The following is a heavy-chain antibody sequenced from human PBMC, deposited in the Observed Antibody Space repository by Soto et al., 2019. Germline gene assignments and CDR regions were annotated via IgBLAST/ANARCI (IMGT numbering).Heavy chain of an antibody. CDR3: ARNGTYSSSLSQYSGMDV. V-gene: IGHV1-69*01. J-gene: IGHJ6*02. Sequence: QVQLVQSGAEVKEPGSSVRVSCKASGGTFANFIMNWVRQTPGQGLEWMGGIVPMFGTPTYAEKFKGRVTISATGSTSTAYMELTSLRSEDTAVYYWARNGTYSSSLSQYSGMDVWGQGTTVTVS. CDR2: IVPMFGTP. D-gene: IGHD6-6*01. CDR1: GGTFANFI.